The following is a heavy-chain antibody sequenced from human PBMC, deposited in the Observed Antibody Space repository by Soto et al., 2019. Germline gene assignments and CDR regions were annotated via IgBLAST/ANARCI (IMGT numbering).Heavy chain of an antibody. CDR1: GFTFSSYA. Sequence: EVQLLESGGGLVQPGGSLRLSCAASGFTFSSYAMRWVRQAPVKGLEWVSASTYYADSVKGRFTISRDNSKNTLYLQMNSLRAEDTAVYYCASRGSGSYYDYWGQGTLVTVSS. CDR3: ASRGSGSYYDY. D-gene: IGHD1-26*01. V-gene: IGHV3-23*01. J-gene: IGHJ4*02. CDR2: ST.